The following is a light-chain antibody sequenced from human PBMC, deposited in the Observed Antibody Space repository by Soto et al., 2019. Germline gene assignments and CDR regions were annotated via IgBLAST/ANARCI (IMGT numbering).Light chain of an antibody. CDR3: ETWDSNSWV. V-gene: IGLV4-60*02. CDR2: LEGSGSY. Sequence: QSVLTQSSSASASLGSSVKLTCTLSSGHSSYIIAWHQQQPGKAPRYLMKLEGSGSYNKGSGVPDRFSGSSSGADRYLTICILQFEDEADYYCETWDSNSWVFGGGTQLTVL. J-gene: IGLJ3*02. CDR1: SGHSSYI.